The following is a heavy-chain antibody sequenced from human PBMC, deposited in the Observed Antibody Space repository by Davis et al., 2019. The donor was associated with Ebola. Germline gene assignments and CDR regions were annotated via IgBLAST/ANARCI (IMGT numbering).Heavy chain of an antibody. J-gene: IGHJ4*02. CDR3: AKARRGEIDY. Sequence: PGGSLRLSCAASAFTFSLFAMHWVRQAPGKGLEWVAVISYDGSNKYYADSVKGRFTISRDNSKNTLYLQMNSLRAEDTAVYYCAKARRGEIDYWGQGTLVTVSS. CDR1: AFTFSLFA. V-gene: IGHV3-30*04. CDR2: ISYDGSNK. D-gene: IGHD3-16*01.